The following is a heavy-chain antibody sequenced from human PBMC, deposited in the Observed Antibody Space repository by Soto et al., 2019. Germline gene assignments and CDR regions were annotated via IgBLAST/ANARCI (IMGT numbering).Heavy chain of an antibody. D-gene: IGHD2-15*01. CDR3: ARDQGYCSGGSCYMYWFDP. V-gene: IGHV1-3*01. CDR2: INAGNGNT. J-gene: IGHJ5*02. CDR1: GYTFTSYA. Sequence: ASVKVSCKASGYTFTSYAMHWVRQAPGQRLEWMGWINAGNGNTKYSQKFQGRVTITRDTSASAAYMELSSLRSEDTAVYYCARDQGYCSGGSCYMYWFDPWGQGTLVTVSS.